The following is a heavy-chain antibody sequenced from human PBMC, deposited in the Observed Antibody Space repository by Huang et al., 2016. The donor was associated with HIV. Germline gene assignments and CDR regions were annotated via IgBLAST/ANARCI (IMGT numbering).Heavy chain of an antibody. CDR1: GFTFSSYG. CDR3: AKGSMANAFDI. CDR2: IRYDGSNK. Sequence: QVQLVESGGGVVQPGGSLRLSCAASGFTFSSYGMHWVRQAPGKGLEWVAFIRYDGSNKDYADYVRGRFTISRDNSKNTLYLQMNSLRAEDTAVYYCAKGSMANAFDIWGQGTMVTVSS. J-gene: IGHJ3*02. D-gene: IGHD3-10*01. V-gene: IGHV3-30*02.